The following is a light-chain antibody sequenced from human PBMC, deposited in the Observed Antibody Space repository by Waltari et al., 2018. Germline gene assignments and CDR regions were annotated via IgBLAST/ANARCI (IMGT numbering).Light chain of an antibody. Sequence: DIKMTQSPSTLSASVGDRVTITCRASQTVYSWLAWYQQKPGRAPSLLISKTSGLESGVPSRFSGSGSGTDFTLTITSLQPDDSATYYCQQYRIFPLTFGGGTKVEV. CDR1: QTVYSW. J-gene: IGKJ4*01. CDR2: KTS. CDR3: QQYRIFPLT. V-gene: IGKV1-5*03.